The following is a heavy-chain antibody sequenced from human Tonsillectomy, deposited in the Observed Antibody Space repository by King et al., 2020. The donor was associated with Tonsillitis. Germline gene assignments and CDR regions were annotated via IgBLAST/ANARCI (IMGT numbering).Heavy chain of an antibody. D-gene: IGHD3-10*01. V-gene: IGHV5-10-1*03. Sequence: QLVQSGAEVKKPGESLRISCKGSGYSFTSYWISWVRQMPGKGLEWMGRIGPSDSYTNYSPSFQGHVTISVDKSISIAYLQWSSLKASDTAMYYCARQPKAYGLVNYYSDYWGQGTLVTVSS. J-gene: IGHJ4*02. CDR1: GYSFTSYW. CDR3: ARQPKAYGLVNYYSDY. CDR2: IGPSDSYT.